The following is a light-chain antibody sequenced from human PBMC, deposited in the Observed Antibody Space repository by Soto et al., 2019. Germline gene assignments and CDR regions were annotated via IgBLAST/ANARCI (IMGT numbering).Light chain of an antibody. CDR2: DAS. CDR3: QQYNSYQYT. J-gene: IGKJ2*01. V-gene: IGKV1-5*01. Sequence: DMQMTQSPSTLSASVGDRVTITCRASQSVNSWLAWYQQKPGKAPKLLIFDASSLESGVPSRFSGSGSGTEFTLTISSLQPDDFATYYCQQYNSYQYTFGQGTKLEIK. CDR1: QSVNSW.